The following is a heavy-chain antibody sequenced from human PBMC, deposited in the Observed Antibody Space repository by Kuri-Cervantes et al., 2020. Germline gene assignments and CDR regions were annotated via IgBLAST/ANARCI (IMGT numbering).Heavy chain of an antibody. D-gene: IGHD2-15*01. Sequence: GGSLRLSCVVSGFTFSSYAMSWVRQAPGKGLEWVSAISGSGGSTSYADSVKGRFTISRDNAKNTLYLQMNSLRAEDTAVYYCARGGVVVVAATPYWGQGTLVTVSS. J-gene: IGHJ4*02. V-gene: IGHV3-23*01. CDR2: ISGSGGST. CDR3: ARGGVVVVAATPY. CDR1: GFTFSSYA.